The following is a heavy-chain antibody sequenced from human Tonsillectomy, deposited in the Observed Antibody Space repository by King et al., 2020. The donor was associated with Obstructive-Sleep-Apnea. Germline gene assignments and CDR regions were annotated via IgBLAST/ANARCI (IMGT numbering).Heavy chain of an antibody. Sequence: VQLVESGGGLVQLGRSLRLSCAASGFTFDDYAMHWVRQVPGKGLEWVSGLRWNTGGIGYADSVKGRFTISRDNAKSALHLQMTSLRPEDTALYYGVKDRGDYNGMDVWGQGTAVTVSS. V-gene: IGHV3-9*01. CDR2: LRWNTGGI. CDR3: VKDRGDYNGMDV. J-gene: IGHJ6*02. CDR1: GFTFDDYA.